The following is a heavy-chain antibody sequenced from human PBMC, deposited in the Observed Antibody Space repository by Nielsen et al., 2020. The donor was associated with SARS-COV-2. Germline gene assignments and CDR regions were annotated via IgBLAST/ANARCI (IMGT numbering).Heavy chain of an antibody. V-gene: IGHV5-51*01. CDR3: ARLPIGNYYDSSGYYYPYYGMDV. Sequence: GESLKISCQGSGYSFTSYWIGWVRQMPGKGLEWMGIIYPGDSDTRYSPSFQGQVTISADKSISTAYLQWSSLKASDTAMYYCARLPIGNYYDSSGYYYPYYGMDVWGQGTTVTVSS. CDR1: GYSFTSYW. D-gene: IGHD3-22*01. CDR2: IYPGDSDT. J-gene: IGHJ6*02.